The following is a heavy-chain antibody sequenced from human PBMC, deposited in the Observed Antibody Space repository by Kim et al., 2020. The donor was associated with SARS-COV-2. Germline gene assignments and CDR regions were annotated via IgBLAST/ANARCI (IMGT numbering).Heavy chain of an antibody. J-gene: IGHJ6*02. CDR2: ISAYNGNT. CDR1: GYTFTSYG. V-gene: IGHV1-18*04. CDR3: AKDIVVVPAAASWEYYYYYGXXV. D-gene: IGHD2-2*01. Sequence: ASVKVSCKASGYTFTSYGISWVRQAPGQGLEWMGWISAYNGNTNYAQKLQGRVTMTTDTSTSTAYMELRSLRSDDTAVYYCAKDIVVVPAAASWEYYYYYGXXVWGQGTXVTVSS.